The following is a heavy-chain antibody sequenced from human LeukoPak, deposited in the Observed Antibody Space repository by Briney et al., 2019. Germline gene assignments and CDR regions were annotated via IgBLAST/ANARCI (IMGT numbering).Heavy chain of an antibody. V-gene: IGHV4-34*01. D-gene: IGHD2-15*01. J-gene: IGHJ4*02. CDR2: INHSGST. CDR1: GGSFSGYY. Sequence: PSETLSLTCAVYGGSFSGYYWSWIRQPPGKGLEWIGEINHSGSTSYNPSLKSRVTISVDTSKNQFSLKLSSVTAADTAVYYCARVRYCSGGSCYGLTDHWGQGTLVTVSS. CDR3: ARVRYCSGGSCYGLTDH.